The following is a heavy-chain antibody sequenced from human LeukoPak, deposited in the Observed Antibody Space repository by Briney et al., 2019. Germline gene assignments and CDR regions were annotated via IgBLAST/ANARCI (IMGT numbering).Heavy chain of an antibody. CDR2: IIPIFGTA. CDR3: ARGPYGDSYWYFDL. J-gene: IGHJ2*01. V-gene: IGHV1-69*06. D-gene: IGHD4-17*01. Sequence: GSSVKVSCKASGGTFSSYAISWMRQAPGQGLEWMGGIIPIFGTANYAQKFQGRVTITADKSTSTAYMELSSLRSEDTAVYYCARGPYGDSYWYFDLWGRGTLVTVSS. CDR1: GGTFSSYA.